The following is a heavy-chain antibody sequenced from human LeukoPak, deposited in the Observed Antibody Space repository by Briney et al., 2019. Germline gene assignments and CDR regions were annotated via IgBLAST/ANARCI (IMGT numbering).Heavy chain of an antibody. J-gene: IGHJ3*02. D-gene: IGHD3-22*01. Sequence: GGSLRLSCAASGFTFSSYEMNWVRQAPGKGLEWVSSISSSSSYIYYADSVKGRFTISRDNAKNSLYLQMNSLRAEDTAVYYCARVGSSGYYPDAFDIWGQGTMVTVSS. CDR1: GFTFSSYE. V-gene: IGHV3-21*01. CDR2: ISSSSSYI. CDR3: ARVGSSGYYPDAFDI.